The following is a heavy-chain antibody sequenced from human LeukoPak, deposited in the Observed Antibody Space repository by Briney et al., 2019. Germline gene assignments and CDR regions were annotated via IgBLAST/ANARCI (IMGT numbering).Heavy chain of an antibody. J-gene: IGHJ4*02. V-gene: IGHV3-23*01. Sequence: PGGSLRLSCAASGFTFGSYAMSWVRQAPGKGLEWVSAISGSGGSTYYADSVKGRFTISRDNSKNTLYLQINSLRAEDTAVYYCAKPYYDILTGFDYWGQGALVTVSS. CDR3: AKPYYDILTGFDY. CDR2: ISGSGGST. CDR1: GFTFGSYA. D-gene: IGHD3-9*01.